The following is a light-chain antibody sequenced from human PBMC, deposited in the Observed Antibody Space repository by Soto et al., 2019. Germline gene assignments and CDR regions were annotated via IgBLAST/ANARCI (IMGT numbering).Light chain of an antibody. V-gene: IGKV3-15*01. CDR2: GAS. CDR1: QSVSSN. Sequence: ERVRTQSPATLSVSPGERATLSCRASQSVSSNLAWYQQKPGQAPRLLIYGASTRATGIPARFSGSGSGTEFTLTIRSLQSEDFAVYYCQQHDNWPVYTFGQGTKLEIK. CDR3: QQHDNWPVYT. J-gene: IGKJ2*01.